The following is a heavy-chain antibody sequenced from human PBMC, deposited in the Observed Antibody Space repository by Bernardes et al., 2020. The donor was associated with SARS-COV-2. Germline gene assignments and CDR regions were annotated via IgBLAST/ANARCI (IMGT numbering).Heavy chain of an antibody. V-gene: IGHV1-2*04. CDR2: INPNSGGT. CDR3: ARDRSVVVAATPGYYGMDV. D-gene: IGHD2-15*01. Sequence: ASVKVSCKASGYTFTGYYMHWVRQAPGQGLEWMGWINPNSGGTNYAQKFQGWVTMTRDTSISTAYMELSRLRSDDTAVYYCARDRSVVVAATPGYYGMDVWGQGTTVTVSS. J-gene: IGHJ6*02. CDR1: GYTFTGYY.